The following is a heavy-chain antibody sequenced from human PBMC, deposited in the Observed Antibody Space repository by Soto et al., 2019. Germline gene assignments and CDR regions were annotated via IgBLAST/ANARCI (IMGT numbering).Heavy chain of an antibody. CDR1: GGSISSGGYY. CDR2: IYYSGST. CDR3: ARGATVYFWYFDL. J-gene: IGHJ2*01. V-gene: IGHV4-31*03. D-gene: IGHD4-17*01. Sequence: QVQLQESGPGLVKPSQTLSLTCTVSGGSISSGGYYWSWIRQHPGKGLEWIGYIYYSGSTYYNPSLKRRVTISVDTSKNQFSLKLSSVTAADTAVYYCARGATVYFWYFDLWGRGTLVTVSS.